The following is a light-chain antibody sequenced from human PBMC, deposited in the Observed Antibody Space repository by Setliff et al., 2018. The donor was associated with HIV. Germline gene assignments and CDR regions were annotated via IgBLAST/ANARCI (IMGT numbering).Light chain of an antibody. CDR1: SSDVGDYNH. V-gene: IGLV2-11*01. CDR2: DAN. CDR3: CSYAGKFTWV. J-gene: IGLJ3*02. Sequence: QSALTQPRSVSGSPGQSVTISCTGTSSDVGDYNHVSWYQQHPGKAPKPIIYDANKRPSGVPDRFSASKSGNTASLTISGLQAEDEADYYCSYAGKFTWVLGGGTKVTVL.